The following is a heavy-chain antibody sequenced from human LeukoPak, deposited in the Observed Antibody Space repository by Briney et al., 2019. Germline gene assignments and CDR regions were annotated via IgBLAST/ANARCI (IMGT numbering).Heavy chain of an antibody. V-gene: IGHV4-39*01. Sequence: SETLSFTCTVAGGFINSSNYYWGWIRQPPGKGLEWIGSIYCSGNTYYNPSLKSRVTISVDTSKNQFFLKLRSVTAADTAVYYCARPKVGTDIGDAFDIWGQGTLVTVSS. CDR2: IYCSGNT. J-gene: IGHJ3*02. D-gene: IGHD2-21*02. CDR3: ARPKVGTDIGDAFDI. CDR1: GGFINSSNYY.